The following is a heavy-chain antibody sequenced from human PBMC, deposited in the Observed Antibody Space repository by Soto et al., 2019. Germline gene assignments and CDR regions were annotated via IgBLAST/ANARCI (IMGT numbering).Heavy chain of an antibody. CDR2: INPNSGGT. D-gene: IGHD3-16*02. CDR3: ARAPLRSLSGMDV. V-gene: IGHV1-2*02. CDR1: GYTFTGYY. Sequence: ASVKVSCKASGYTFTGYYMHWVRQAPGQGLEWMGWINPNSGGTNYEQKFQGRVTMTRDTSISTAYMELSRLRSDDTAVYYCARAPLRSLSGMDVWGQGTTVTVSS. J-gene: IGHJ6*02.